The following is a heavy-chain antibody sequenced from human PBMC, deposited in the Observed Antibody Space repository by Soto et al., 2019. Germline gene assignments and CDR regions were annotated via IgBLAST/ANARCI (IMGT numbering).Heavy chain of an antibody. CDR2: ISGSGGST. V-gene: IGHV3-23*01. CDR3: AKDLDILTGYLRGETYYYYGMDV. J-gene: IGHJ6*02. D-gene: IGHD3-9*01. Sequence: EVQLLESGGGLVQPGGSLRLSCAASGFTFSSYAMSWVRQAPGKGLEWVSAISGSGGSTYYADSVKGRFTISRDNSKNTLYLQMNSLRAEDTAVYYCAKDLDILTGYLRGETYYYYGMDVWGQGTTVTVSS. CDR1: GFTFSSYA.